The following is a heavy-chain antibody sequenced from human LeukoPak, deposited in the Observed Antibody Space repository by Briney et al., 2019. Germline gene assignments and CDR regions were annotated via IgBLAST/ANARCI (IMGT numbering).Heavy chain of an antibody. CDR3: ARGPLFGWELRPFDP. D-gene: IGHD1-26*01. V-gene: IGHV1-18*01. CDR1: GYTFTSYG. CDR2: ISAYNGNT. Sequence: AAVKVSCKASGYTFTSYGMSWVRQAPGQGREWMGWISAYNGNTNYAQKLQGRVTMTTDTSTSTAYMELRSLRSDDTAVYYCARGPLFGWELRPFDPWGQGTLVTVSS. J-gene: IGHJ5*02.